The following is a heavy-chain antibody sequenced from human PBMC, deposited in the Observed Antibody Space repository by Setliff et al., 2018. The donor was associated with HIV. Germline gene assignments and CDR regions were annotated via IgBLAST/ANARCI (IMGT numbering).Heavy chain of an antibody. V-gene: IGHV4-39*01. Sequence: SSETLSLTCTVSGDSISSSSYYWGWLRQPPGKGLECIGNIYYSGGTGYNPSLKSRLTISLDTSKNQFSLKLTSVTAADTAIYYCARRPVLHNSGSVFDKWGQGTLVTV. J-gene: IGHJ4*02. D-gene: IGHD6-25*01. CDR2: IYYSGGT. CDR1: GDSISSSSYY. CDR3: ARRPVLHNSGSVFDK.